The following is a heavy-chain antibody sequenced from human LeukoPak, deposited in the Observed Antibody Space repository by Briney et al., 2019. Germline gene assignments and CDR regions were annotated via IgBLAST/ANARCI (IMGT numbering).Heavy chain of an antibody. J-gene: IGHJ6*03. CDR2: IYSGGST. CDR3: ASGSGSYRTPYYYMDV. CDR1: GFTVSSSY. V-gene: IGHV3-53*01. Sequence: PGGSLRLSCAASGFTVSSSYMSWVRQAPGKGLEWVSIIYSGGSTYYADSVKGRFTISRDNSKNTLYLQMNSLRAEDTAVYYCASGSGSYRTPYYYMDVWGKGTTVTVSS. D-gene: IGHD3-10*01.